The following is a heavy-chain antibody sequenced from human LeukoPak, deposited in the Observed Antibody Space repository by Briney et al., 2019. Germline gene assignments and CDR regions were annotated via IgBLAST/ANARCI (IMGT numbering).Heavy chain of an antibody. V-gene: IGHV3-11*01. CDR1: GFTFSDYY. J-gene: IGHJ4*02. CDR2: ISSSGSTI. CDR3: ASSGGYYYDSSGYYDTTLHYFDY. Sequence: PGGSLRLSCAASGFTFSDYYMSWIRQAPGKGLEWVSYISSSGSTIYYADSVKARFTISRDNAKNSLYLQMNSLRAEDTAVYYCASSGGYYYDSSGYYDTTLHYFDYWGQGTLVTVSS. D-gene: IGHD3-22*01.